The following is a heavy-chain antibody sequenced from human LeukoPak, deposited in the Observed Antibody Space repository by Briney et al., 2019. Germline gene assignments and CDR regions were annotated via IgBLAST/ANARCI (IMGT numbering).Heavy chain of an antibody. CDR3: ATLKSGLVVAATGPYNWFDP. CDR1: GFTFSSYS. Sequence: GGSLRLSCAASGFTFSSYSMNWVRQAPGKGLEWVSSISSSSSYIYYADSVKGRFTISRDNAKNSLYLQMNSLRAEDTAVYYCATLKSGLVVAATGPYNWFDPWGQGTLVTVSS. D-gene: IGHD2-15*01. V-gene: IGHV3-21*01. CDR2: ISSSSSYI. J-gene: IGHJ5*02.